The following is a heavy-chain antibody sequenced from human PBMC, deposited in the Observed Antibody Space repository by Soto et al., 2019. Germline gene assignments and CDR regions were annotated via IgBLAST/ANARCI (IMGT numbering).Heavy chain of an antibody. Sequence: DVQLLESGGDLVQPGESLRLSCVASGFTFGSHAMNWVRQAPGMGLEWVSTISGSGGSIYYADSVKGRFAISRDNSKNTLFLQMSSLRVEDTAIYYFVKGISYGYDILDYWGQGTLVTVSS. CDR2: ISGSGGSI. CDR3: VKGISYGYDILDY. D-gene: IGHD5-18*01. CDR1: GFTFGSHA. J-gene: IGHJ4*02. V-gene: IGHV3-23*01.